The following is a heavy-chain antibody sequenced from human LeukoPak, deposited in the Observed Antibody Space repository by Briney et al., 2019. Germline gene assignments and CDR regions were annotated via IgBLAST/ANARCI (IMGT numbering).Heavy chain of an antibody. CDR1: GFTFSDYY. Sequence: GGSLRLSCAASGFTFSDYYMSWIRQAPGKGLGLVSYISSSSSYTNYADSVKGRFTISRDNAKNSLYLQMNSLRAEDTAVYYCARVGLIGDYVDYWGQGTLVTVSS. CDR3: ARVGLIGDYVDY. CDR2: ISSSSSYT. D-gene: IGHD4-17*01. J-gene: IGHJ4*02. V-gene: IGHV3-11*06.